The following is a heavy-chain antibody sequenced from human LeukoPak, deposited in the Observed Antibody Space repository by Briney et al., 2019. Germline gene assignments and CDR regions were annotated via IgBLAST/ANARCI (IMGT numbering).Heavy chain of an antibody. J-gene: IGHJ3*02. CDR2: TYYRSKWYN. CDR3: VRGFYSGAYAGAFDI. V-gene: IGHV6-1*01. CDR1: GDSASSNSAA. D-gene: IGHD1-26*01. Sequence: SQTLSLTCAISGDSASSNSAAWNWIRQSPSRGLEWLGGTYYRSKWYNDYAVSVKSRITINPDTSKNQFSLQLNSVTPEDTAVYYCVRGFYSGAYAGAFDIWGQGTMVTVSS.